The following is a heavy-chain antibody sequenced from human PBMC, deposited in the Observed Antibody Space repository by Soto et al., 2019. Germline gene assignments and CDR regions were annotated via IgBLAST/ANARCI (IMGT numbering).Heavy chain of an antibody. CDR1: GGSFSGYY. D-gene: IGHD2-15*01. Sequence: PSETLSLTCAVYGGSFSGYYWSWIRQPPGKGLEWIGEINHSGSTNYNPSLKSRVTISVDTSKNQFSLKLSSVTAADTAVYYCARIVVVVAASYAFDISGQAPIVTVSS. J-gene: IGHJ3*02. V-gene: IGHV4-34*01. CDR2: INHSGST. CDR3: ARIVVVVAASYAFDI.